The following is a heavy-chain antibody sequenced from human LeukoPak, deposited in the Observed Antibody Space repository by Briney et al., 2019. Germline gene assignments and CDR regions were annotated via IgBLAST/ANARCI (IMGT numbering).Heavy chain of an antibody. V-gene: IGHV3-23*01. J-gene: IGHJ3*02. CDR3: AKGRHVDWLSNDAFDI. Sequence: PGGSLRLSCAASGFSGFNSRSYAMSRVRRAPGEGLEWVSSMSDDETNTYYADSVKGRITISKANSKNKLFPQMNSMRAEKTAVFYCAKGRHVDWLSNDAFDIWGQGTMVTVSS. D-gene: IGHD3-9*01. CDR1: GFSGFNSRSYA. CDR2: MSDDETNT.